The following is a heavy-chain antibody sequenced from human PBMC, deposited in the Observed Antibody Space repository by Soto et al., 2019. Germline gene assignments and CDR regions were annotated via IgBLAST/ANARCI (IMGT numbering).Heavy chain of an antibody. CDR2: IYYSGST. D-gene: IGHD3-22*01. V-gene: IGHV4-30-4*01. Sequence: SETLSLTCTVSGGSISSGDYYWSWIRQPPGKGLKWIGYIYYSGSTYYNPSLKSRVTISVDTSKNRFSLKLSSVTAADTAVYYCARAYHYYDSSGYYSKYYFDYWGQGTLVTVSS. CDR3: ARAYHYYDSSGYYSKYYFDY. CDR1: GGSISSGDYY. J-gene: IGHJ4*02.